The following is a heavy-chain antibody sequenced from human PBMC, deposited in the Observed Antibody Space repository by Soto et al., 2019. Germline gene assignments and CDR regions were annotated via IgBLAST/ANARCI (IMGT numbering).Heavy chain of an antibody. J-gene: IGHJ4*02. CDR2: IYYSGTT. CDR1: GGSVSSGGYY. D-gene: IGHD5-18*01. V-gene: IGHV4-61*08. CDR3: ARGGYSSASTSFYFDY. Sequence: SETLSLTCTVSGGSVSSGGYYWSWIRQPPGKGLEWIGYIYYSGTTNYNPSLKSRVTISVDTPKNQFSLKLNSVTASDTAVYYCARGGYSSASTSFYFDYWGQGTLVTVSS.